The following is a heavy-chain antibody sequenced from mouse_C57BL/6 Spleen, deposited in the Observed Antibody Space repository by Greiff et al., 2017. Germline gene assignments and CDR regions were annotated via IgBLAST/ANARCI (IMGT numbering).Heavy chain of an antibody. D-gene: IGHD1-1*01. CDR1: GFTFSDYG. J-gene: IGHJ2*01. CDR3: ARDYYGSRGGYYFDY. V-gene: IGHV5-17*01. Sequence: EVQLVESGGGLVKPGGSLKLSCAASGFTFSDYGMHWVRQAPEKGLEWVAYISSGSSTIYYADTVKGRFTISRDNAKNTLFLQMTSLRSEDTAMYYCARDYYGSRGGYYFDYWGQGTTLTVSS. CDR2: ISSGSSTI.